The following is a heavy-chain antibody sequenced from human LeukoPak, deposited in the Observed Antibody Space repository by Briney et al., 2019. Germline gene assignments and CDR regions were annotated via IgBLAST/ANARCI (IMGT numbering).Heavy chain of an antibody. Sequence: SETLSLTCTVSGGSINTYYWSWIRHPPGKGLEWVGYIYYSGSTNYNPSLKSRVTLSMDTSKNQFSLSLSSVTAADTAVYYCARGALRYFDWLKKDYYYMDVWGKGTTVTISS. CDR1: GGSINTYY. D-gene: IGHD3-9*01. V-gene: IGHV4-59*01. J-gene: IGHJ6*03. CDR2: IYYSGST. CDR3: ARGALRYFDWLKKDYYYMDV.